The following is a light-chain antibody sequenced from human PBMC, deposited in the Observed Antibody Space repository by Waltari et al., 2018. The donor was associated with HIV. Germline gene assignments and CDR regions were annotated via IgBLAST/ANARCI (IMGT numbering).Light chain of an antibody. CDR2: AAT. J-gene: IGKJ2*03. V-gene: IGKV1-39*01. CDR3: QENYSTPPEYS. Sequence: IQLTQSPSSLSASVADRVTITCRPSQSNSTYLHWYQQKPGKAPKLLIYAATNVQSGVPSTFSGSGSGTDFTLTISSLQPEDVAIYYCQENYSTPPEYSFGQGTKLEIK. CDR1: QSNSTY.